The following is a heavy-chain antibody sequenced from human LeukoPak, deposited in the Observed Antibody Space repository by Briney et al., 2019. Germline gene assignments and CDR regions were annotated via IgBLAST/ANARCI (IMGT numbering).Heavy chain of an antibody. CDR1: GDSISGKY. D-gene: IGHD2-2*01. Sequence: SETLSLTCIVSGDSISGKYWSWIRRPAGKGLEWLGRIYSSGTTDYNPSLKSRVTMSLDTSKNPITLRLRSVTAADTAVYYCARLDILGPGAVEWFDPWGQGTLVTVSS. V-gene: IGHV4-4*07. J-gene: IGHJ5*01. CDR2: IYSSGTT. CDR3: ARLDILGPGAVEWFDP.